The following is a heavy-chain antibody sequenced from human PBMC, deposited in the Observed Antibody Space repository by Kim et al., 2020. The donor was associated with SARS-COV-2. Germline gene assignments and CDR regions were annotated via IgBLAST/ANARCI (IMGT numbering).Heavy chain of an antibody. CDR2: ISYDGSNK. CDR1: GFTFSSYG. D-gene: IGHD4-17*01. CDR3: ARDLPDYGGNSVFDY. Sequence: GGSLRLSCAVSGFTFSSYGMHWVRQAPGKGLEWVAVISYDGSNKYYADSVKGRFTISRDNSKNTLYLQMNSLRAEDTAVYYCARDLPDYGGNSVFDYWGQGTLVTVSS. J-gene: IGHJ4*02. V-gene: IGHV3-33*05.